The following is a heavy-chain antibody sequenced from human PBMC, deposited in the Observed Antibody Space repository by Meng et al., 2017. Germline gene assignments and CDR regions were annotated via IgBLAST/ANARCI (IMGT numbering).Heavy chain of an antibody. CDR1: GYTFTSYY. V-gene: IGHV1-46*01. D-gene: IGHD6-6*01. Sequence: ASVKVSCKASGYTFTSYYMHWVRQAPGQGLEWMGIINPSGGSTSYAQKFQGRVTMTRDTSTSTVYMGLSSLRSEDTDVYYCARATAAGRHFDYWGQGTLVTVSS. CDR2: INPSGGST. CDR3: ARATAAGRHFDY. J-gene: IGHJ4*02.